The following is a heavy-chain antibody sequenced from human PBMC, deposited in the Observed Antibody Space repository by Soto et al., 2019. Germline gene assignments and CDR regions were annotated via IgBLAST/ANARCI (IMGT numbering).Heavy chain of an antibody. Sequence: SVKVSCKASGGTFSSYAISWVRQAPGQGLEWMGGIIPIFGTANYAQKFQGRVTITADESTSTAYLELSSLRSEDTAVYYCATPGINYDYYYDSSGYYLYYWGQGTLVTVSS. D-gene: IGHD3-22*01. CDR1: GGTFSSYA. CDR3: ATPGINYDYYYDSSGYYLYY. V-gene: IGHV1-69*13. J-gene: IGHJ4*02. CDR2: IIPIFGTA.